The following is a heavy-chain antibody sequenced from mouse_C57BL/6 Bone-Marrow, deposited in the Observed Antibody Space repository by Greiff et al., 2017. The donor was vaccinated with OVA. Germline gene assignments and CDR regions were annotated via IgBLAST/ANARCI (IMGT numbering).Heavy chain of an antibody. Sequence: VMLVESGAELARPGASVKLSCKASGYTFTSYGISWVKQRTGQGLEWIGEIYPRSGNTYYNEKFKGKATLTADKSSSTAYMELRSLTSEDSAVYFCASGIYYGYDEGWYFDVWGTGTTVTVSS. CDR2: IYPRSGNT. V-gene: IGHV1-81*01. CDR1: GYTFTSYG. CDR3: ASGIYYGYDEGWYFDV. D-gene: IGHD2-2*01. J-gene: IGHJ1*03.